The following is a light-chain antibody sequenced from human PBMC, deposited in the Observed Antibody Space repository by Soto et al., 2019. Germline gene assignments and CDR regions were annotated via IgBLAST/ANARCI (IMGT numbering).Light chain of an antibody. CDR3: SSYTSSTTPYV. V-gene: IGLV2-14*01. Sequence: QSVLTQPASVSGSPGQSITISCTGTSSDVGGYNYVSWYQQHPGKAPRLMIYEVNSRPSGVSHRFSGSKSGNTASLTISGLQAEDEADYYCSSYTSSTTPYVFGTGTKVT. CDR2: EVN. CDR1: SSDVGGYNY. J-gene: IGLJ1*01.